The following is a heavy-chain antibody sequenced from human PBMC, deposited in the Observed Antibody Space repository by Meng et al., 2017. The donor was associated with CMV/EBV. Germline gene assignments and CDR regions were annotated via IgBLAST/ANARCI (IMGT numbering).Heavy chain of an antibody. Sequence: GSLRLSCTVSGGSISSYHWSWIRQPPGKGLEWIGYIYYSGSTNYNPSLKSRVTISVDTSKNQFSLKLSSVTAADTAVYYCARAYYDFWSGYFRNPNGMDVWGQGTTVTVSS. CDR2: IYYSGST. CDR1: GGSISSYH. D-gene: IGHD3-3*01. J-gene: IGHJ6*02. CDR3: ARAYYDFWSGYFRNPNGMDV. V-gene: IGHV4-59*01.